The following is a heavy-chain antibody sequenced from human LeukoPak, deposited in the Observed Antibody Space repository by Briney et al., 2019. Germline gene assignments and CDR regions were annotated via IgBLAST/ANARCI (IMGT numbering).Heavy chain of an antibody. J-gene: IGHJ4*02. Sequence: PSGTLSLTCAVSGGSISSSNWWSWVRQPPGKGLEWIGEIYHSGSTNYNPSLKSRVTISVDKSKNQFSLKLSSVTAADTAVYYCARASYSSSWKPDYWGQGTLVTVSS. V-gene: IGHV4-4*02. D-gene: IGHD6-13*01. CDR1: GGSISSSNW. CDR2: IYHSGST. CDR3: ARASYSSSWKPDY.